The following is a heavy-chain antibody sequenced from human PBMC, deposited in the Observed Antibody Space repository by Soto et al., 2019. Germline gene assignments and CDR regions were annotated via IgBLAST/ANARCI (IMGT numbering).Heavy chain of an antibody. J-gene: IGHJ6*02. CDR2: ISYDGSNK. D-gene: IGHD1-26*01. CDR3: ARRFYSGSPLYYYGMDV. Sequence: LRLSCAASGFTFSSYGMHWVRQAPGKGLEWVAVISYDGSNKYYADSVKGRFTISRDNSKNTLYLQMNSLRAEDTAVYYCARRFYSGSPLYYYGMDVWGQGTTVTVSS. CDR1: GFTFSSYG. V-gene: IGHV3-30*03.